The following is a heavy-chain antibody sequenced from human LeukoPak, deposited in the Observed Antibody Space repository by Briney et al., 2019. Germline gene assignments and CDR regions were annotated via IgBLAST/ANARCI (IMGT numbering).Heavy chain of an antibody. D-gene: IGHD3-10*01. J-gene: IGHJ6*03. V-gene: IGHV3-23*01. CDR3: AKPNWFGELLTYYYYYYMDA. Sequence: GGSLRLSCAASGFTFSSYAMSWVRQAPGKGLEWVSAISGSGGSTYYADSVKGRFTISRDNSKNTLYLQMNSLRAEDTAVYYCAKPNWFGELLTYYYYYYMDAWGKGTTVTVSS. CDR1: GFTFSSYA. CDR2: ISGSGGST.